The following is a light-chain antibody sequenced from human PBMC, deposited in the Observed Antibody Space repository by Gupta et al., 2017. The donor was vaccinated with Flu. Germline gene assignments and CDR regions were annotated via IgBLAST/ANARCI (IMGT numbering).Light chain of an antibody. CDR2: WGS. V-gene: IGKV4-1*01. CDR3: IQYYRTPYS. Sequence: DIVMTQPPDYLAVSLGERATINCKPSQNGLYDSTNSNHLAWYQQKPGQPPILLIYWGSTRNSGVPDRFSGSGSATDFTLTISSLQAEDVAVYYCIQYYRTPYSFGQGTKLEIK. J-gene: IGKJ2*03. CDR1: QNGLYDSTNSNH.